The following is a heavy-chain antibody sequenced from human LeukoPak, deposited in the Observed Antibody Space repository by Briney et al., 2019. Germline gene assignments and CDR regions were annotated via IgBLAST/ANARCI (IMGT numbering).Heavy chain of an antibody. V-gene: IGHV1-69*05. D-gene: IGHD1-26*01. CDR1: GGTFSSYA. CDR2: IIPIFGTA. Sequence: SVKVSCKASGGTFSSYAISWVRQAPAQGLEWMGRIIPIFGTANYAQKFQGRVTITTDESTSTAYMELSSLRSEDTAVYYCARGRGELLLDSSWFDPWGQGTLVTVSS. J-gene: IGHJ5*02. CDR3: ARGRGELLLDSSWFDP.